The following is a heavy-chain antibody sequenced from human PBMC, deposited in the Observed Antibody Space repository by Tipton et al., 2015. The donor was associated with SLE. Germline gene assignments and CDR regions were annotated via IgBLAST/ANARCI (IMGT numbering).Heavy chain of an antibody. D-gene: IGHD4-17*01. CDR3: ARDQEDGDLLYY. Sequence: RSLRLSCAASGFAFSSYGMHWVRQAPGKGLEWVAVISFDGINKYYGDSVKGRFTISRDNSKNTLYLQMNSLRAEDTAVYYCARDQEDGDLLYYWGQGTLVTVSS. CDR2: ISFDGINK. V-gene: IGHV3-30*03. J-gene: IGHJ4*02. CDR1: GFAFSSYG.